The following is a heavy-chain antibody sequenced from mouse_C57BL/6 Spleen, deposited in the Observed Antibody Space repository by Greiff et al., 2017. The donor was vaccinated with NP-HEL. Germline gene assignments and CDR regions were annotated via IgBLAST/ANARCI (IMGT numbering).Heavy chain of an antibody. D-gene: IGHD2-3*01. V-gene: IGHV1-15*01. CDR3: TRSGGWLLRGAMDY. J-gene: IGHJ4*01. CDR1: GYTFTDYE. CDR2: IDPETGGT. Sequence: VQLQQSGAELVRPGASVTLSCKASGYTFTDYEMHWVKQTPVHGLEWIGAIDPETGGTAYNQKFKGKAILTADKSSSTAYMELRSLTSEDSAVYYCTRSGGWLLRGAMDYWGQGTSVTVSS.